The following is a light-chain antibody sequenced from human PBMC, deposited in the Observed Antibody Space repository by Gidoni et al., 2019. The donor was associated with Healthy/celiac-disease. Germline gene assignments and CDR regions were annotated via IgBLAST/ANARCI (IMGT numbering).Light chain of an antibody. CDR2: GNS. Sequence: QSVLTQPPSVSGAPGQRVTIPCTGSSSNIGAGYDVHWYQKLPGTAPKLLIYGNSTRPSGVPDRFSGSKSGTSASLAITGLQAEDEADYYCQSYDSSLSVVFGGGTKLTVL. J-gene: IGLJ2*01. CDR3: QSYDSSLSVV. V-gene: IGLV1-40*01. CDR1: SSNIGAGYD.